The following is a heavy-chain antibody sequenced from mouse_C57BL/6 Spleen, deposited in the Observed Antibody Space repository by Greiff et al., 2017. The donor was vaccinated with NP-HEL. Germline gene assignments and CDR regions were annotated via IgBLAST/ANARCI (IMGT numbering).Heavy chain of an antibody. V-gene: IGHV5-4*01. J-gene: IGHJ2*01. Sequence: DVQLVESGGGLVKPGGSLKLSCAASGFTFSSYAMSWVRQTPEKRLEWVATISDGGSYTYYPDNVKGRFTISRDNAKNNLYLQMSHLKSEDTAMYYCARDLMGRYYFDYWGQGTTLTVSS. D-gene: IGHD2-3*01. CDR3: ARDLMGRYYFDY. CDR1: GFTFSSYA. CDR2: ISDGGSYT.